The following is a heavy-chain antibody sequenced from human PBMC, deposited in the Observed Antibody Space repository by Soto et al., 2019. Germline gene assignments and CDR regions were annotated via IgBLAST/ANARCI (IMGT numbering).Heavy chain of an antibody. Sequence: QITLKESGPTLVKTTQTLTLTCSFSGFSLTSRGEGVGWIRQPPGKTLEWLAVLYWDDDNRYSPSLKTRLILTKDTAKNQVILTVTDMDPVDTATYYCAHRQVVVAGLGTASFDYWGQGIQVTVSS. J-gene: IGHJ4*02. CDR1: GFSLTSRGEG. D-gene: IGHD6-19*01. CDR3: AHRQVVVAGLGTASFDY. V-gene: IGHV2-5*02. CDR2: LYWDDDN.